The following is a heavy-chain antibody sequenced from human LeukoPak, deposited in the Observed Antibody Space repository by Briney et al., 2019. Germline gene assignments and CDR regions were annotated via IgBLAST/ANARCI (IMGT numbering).Heavy chain of an antibody. CDR2: IYYSGST. CDR3: ARVAVAAREYFDY. V-gene: IGHV4-59*01. J-gene: IGHJ4*02. CDR1: GASISSYY. Sequence: PSETLSLTCTVSGASISSYYWSWLRQPPGKGLEWLRYIYYSGSTNYNPSLKSRVTISVDTSKNQFSLKLSSVTAADTAVYYCARVAVAAREYFDYWGQGTLVTVSS. D-gene: IGHD6-19*01.